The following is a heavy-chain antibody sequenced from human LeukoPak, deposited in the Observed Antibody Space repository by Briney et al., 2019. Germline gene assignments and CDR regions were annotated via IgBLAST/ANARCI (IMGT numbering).Heavy chain of an antibody. Sequence: GGSLRLSCAASGFTFSSYEMTWVRQALGKGLEWVSYISNSGSSIYYADSVKGRFTISRDNAKNSLYLQMNSLRDEDTAVYYCVRDPDALDFWGQGTPVTVSS. CDR1: GFTFSSYE. CDR2: ISNSGSSI. J-gene: IGHJ4*02. CDR3: VRDPDALDF. V-gene: IGHV3-48*03.